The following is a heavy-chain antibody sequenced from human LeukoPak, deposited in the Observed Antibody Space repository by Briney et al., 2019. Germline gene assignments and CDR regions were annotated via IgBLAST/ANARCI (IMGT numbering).Heavy chain of an antibody. CDR3: ARDNYGTLGY. Sequence: ASVKVSCKPSGYTFTDYYIHWVRQAPGQGLEWMGWTCPRSGVTKYTQKFQGRVTMTRDTSISTVYMELTSLTFDDTAVNYCARDNYGTLGYWGQGTLVTVSS. V-gene: IGHV1-2*02. CDR1: GYTFTDYY. D-gene: IGHD3-16*01. CDR2: TCPRSGVT. J-gene: IGHJ4*02.